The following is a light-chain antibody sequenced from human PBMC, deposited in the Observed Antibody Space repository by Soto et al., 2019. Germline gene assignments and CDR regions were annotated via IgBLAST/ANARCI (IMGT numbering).Light chain of an antibody. CDR2: GNS. V-gene: IGLV1-40*01. CDR1: SSNIGAGYD. J-gene: IGLJ2*01. Sequence: QSVLTQPPSVSAAPGQKVTISCTGSSSNIGAGYDVHWYQQLPGTAPKLLIYGNSNRPSGVPDRFSGSKSGTSASLAITGLQAEDEADYYCQSYDSSLSGPVVFGGGTKVTVL. CDR3: QSYDSSLSGPVV.